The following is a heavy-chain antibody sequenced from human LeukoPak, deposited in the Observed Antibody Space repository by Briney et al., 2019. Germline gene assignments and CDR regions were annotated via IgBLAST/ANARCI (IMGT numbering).Heavy chain of an antibody. D-gene: IGHD6-13*01. CDR3: ARLGIAAAGAFDY. CDR2: IYYSGST. J-gene: IGHJ4*02. V-gene: IGHV4-59*08. Sequence: SETLSLTCTVSGGSISSYDWSWIRQPPGKGLEWIGYIYYSGSTNYNPSLKSRVTISVDTSKNQFSLKLSSVTAADTAVYYCARLGIAAAGAFDYWGQGTLVTVSS. CDR1: GGSISSYD.